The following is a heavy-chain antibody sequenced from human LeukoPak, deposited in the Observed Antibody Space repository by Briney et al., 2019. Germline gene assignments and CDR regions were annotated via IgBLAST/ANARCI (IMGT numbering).Heavy chain of an antibody. CDR2: IYYSGST. CDR1: GGSISSSSYY. D-gene: IGHD3-10*01. Sequence: NASETLSLTCTVSGGSISSSSYYWGWIRQPPGKGLEWIGSIYYSGSTYYNPSLKSRVTISVDTSKNQFSLKLSSVTAADTVVYYCARQTYYYGSGSYLGGMDVWGQGTTVTVSS. V-gene: IGHV4-39*01. CDR3: ARQTYYYGSGSYLGGMDV. J-gene: IGHJ6*02.